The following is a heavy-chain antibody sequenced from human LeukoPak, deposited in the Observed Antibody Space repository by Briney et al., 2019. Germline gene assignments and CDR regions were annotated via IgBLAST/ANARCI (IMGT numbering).Heavy chain of an antibody. CDR3: ARDRMYYDSSGCFDY. CDR2: IWYDGSNK. J-gene: IGHJ4*02. CDR1: GFTFSSYG. V-gene: IGHV3-33*01. Sequence: PGRSLRLSCAASGFTFSSYGMHWVRQAPGKGLEGGAVIWYDGSNKYYADSVKGRFTISRDNSKKTLYLKMNSLRAEDTAVYYCARDRMYYDSSGCFDYWGQGTLVTVSS. D-gene: IGHD3-22*01.